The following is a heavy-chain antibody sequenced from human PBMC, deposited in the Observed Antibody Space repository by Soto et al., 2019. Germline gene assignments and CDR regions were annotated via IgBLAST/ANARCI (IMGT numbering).Heavy chain of an antibody. Sequence: SVKVSCKASGGTFSSYAISWVRQAPGQGLEWMGGIIPIFGTANYAQKSQGRVTITADESTSTAYMELSSLRSEDTAVYYCASSYDFWSGYHYYYYYGMDVWGQGTTVTVSS. CDR3: ASSYDFWSGYHYYYYYGMDV. V-gene: IGHV1-69*13. D-gene: IGHD3-3*01. CDR2: IIPIFGTA. CDR1: GGTFSSYA. J-gene: IGHJ6*02.